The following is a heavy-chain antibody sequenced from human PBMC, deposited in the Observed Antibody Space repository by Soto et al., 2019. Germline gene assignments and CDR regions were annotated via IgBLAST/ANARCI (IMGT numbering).Heavy chain of an antibody. CDR2: ISGNGGST. CDR3: AKERTFGPPLVRFDS. Sequence: GGSLRLSCGASGFTFSVYAMTWVRQAPGKGLEWVSAISGNGGSTYYADSVKGRFTISRDNSKSTLHLQMNSLRVEDTAVYYCAKERTFGPPLVRFDSWGEGTLVTVSS. CDR1: GFTFSVYA. V-gene: IGHV3-23*01. J-gene: IGHJ4*02. D-gene: IGHD6-6*01.